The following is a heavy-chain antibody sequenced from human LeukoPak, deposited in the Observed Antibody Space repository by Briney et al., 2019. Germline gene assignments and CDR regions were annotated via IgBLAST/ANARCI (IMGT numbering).Heavy chain of an antibody. V-gene: IGHV4-4*07. CDR3: ARDLRSYYYDSSGYSYYIDY. D-gene: IGHD3-22*01. CDR2: IYTSGST. Sequence: SETLSLTCTVSGGSISSYYWSWIRQPAGKGLEWIGRIYTSGSTNYNPSLKSRVTMSVDTSKNQFSLKLSSVTAADTAVYYCARDLRSYYYDSSGYSYYIDYWGQGTLVTVSS. CDR1: GGSISSYY. J-gene: IGHJ4*02.